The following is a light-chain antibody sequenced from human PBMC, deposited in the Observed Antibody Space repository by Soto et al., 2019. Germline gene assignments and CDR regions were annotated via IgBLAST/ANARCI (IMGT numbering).Light chain of an antibody. V-gene: IGLV2-23*02. CDR2: EVD. CDR1: TSDVAYYDL. CDR3: CTYAGHVPK. J-gene: IGLJ2*01. Sequence: QSVLTQPASVSGSPGQSITISCAGTTSDVAYYDLDSWYQQHPGRAPKLLIYEVDKRPSGISVRFSGSKSGATASLTISGLLPEDEAVYFCCTYAGHVPKFGGGTKLTVL.